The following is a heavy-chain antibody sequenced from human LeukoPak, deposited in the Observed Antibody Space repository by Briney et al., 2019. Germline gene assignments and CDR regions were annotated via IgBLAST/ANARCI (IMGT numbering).Heavy chain of an antibody. CDR1: GFTFWSYG. CDR3: AKDRRMMSSYYGMDV. J-gene: IGHJ6*02. D-gene: IGHD3-16*01. CDR2: ISYDGRNE. Sequence: PGGFLRLSCAASGFTFWSYGMHWVRQAPGKGLEWVAVISYDGRNENYADSGKGRITISRDNSKNTLYLQMNSLRAEDTAVYYCAKDRRMMSSYYGMDVWGQGTTVTVSS. V-gene: IGHV3-30*18.